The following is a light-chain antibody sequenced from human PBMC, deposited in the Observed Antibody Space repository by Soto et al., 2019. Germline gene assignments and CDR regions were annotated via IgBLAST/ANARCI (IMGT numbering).Light chain of an antibody. CDR2: AAS. CDR1: QSISSY. J-gene: IGKJ5*01. Sequence: EIVLTQSPATLSLSPGERATLSGRASQSISSYLAWYQQKPGQAPRLLIYAASNRATGIPARFSGSGSGTYFTLTISRREPDDFAVYYCQQRSHWPLTFGQGPRLEIK. V-gene: IGKV3-11*01. CDR3: QQRSHWPLT.